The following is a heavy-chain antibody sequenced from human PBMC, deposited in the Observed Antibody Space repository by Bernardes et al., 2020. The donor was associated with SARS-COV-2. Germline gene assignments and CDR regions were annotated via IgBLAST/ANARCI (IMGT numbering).Heavy chain of an antibody. Sequence: GGSLRLSCAASGFAFDDHTMHWVRQAPGKGLEWVSLITWDGGSGYYADSVKGRFTISRDNSKNSLFLQMNSLRTEDTAFYYCARDSDFSYWGQGTLVTVSS. CDR2: ITWDGGSG. J-gene: IGHJ4*02. CDR3: ARDSDFSY. CDR1: GFAFDDHT. D-gene: IGHD3-3*01. V-gene: IGHV3-43*01.